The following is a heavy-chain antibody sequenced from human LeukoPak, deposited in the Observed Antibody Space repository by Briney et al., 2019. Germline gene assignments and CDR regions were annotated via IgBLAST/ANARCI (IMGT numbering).Heavy chain of an antibody. Sequence: SVKVSCKASGGTFSSYAITWVRQAPGQGLECMGGIIPLFGTTNYAQKFQGRITITADTSTSTAYMELSSLRSEDTAVYYCARAEDSSGYYSEYSQHWGQGTLVTVSS. J-gene: IGHJ1*01. D-gene: IGHD3-22*01. V-gene: IGHV1-69*06. CDR1: GGTFSSYA. CDR2: IIPLFGTT. CDR3: ARAEDSSGYYSEYSQH.